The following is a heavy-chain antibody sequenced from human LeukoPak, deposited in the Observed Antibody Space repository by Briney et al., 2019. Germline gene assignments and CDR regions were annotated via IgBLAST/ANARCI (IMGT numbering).Heavy chain of an antibody. D-gene: IGHD3-10*01. CDR3: ARDRSYYGSGRPYPNWFDT. J-gene: IGHJ5*02. CDR2: IYTSGST. V-gene: IGHV4-4*07. Sequence: SETLSLTCTVSGGSLSSYYWSWIRQPAGKGLEWIGRIYTSGSTNYNPSLKSRVTMSVDTSKNQFSLKLSSVTAADTAVYYCARDRSYYGSGRPYPNWFDTWGQGTLVTVS. CDR1: GGSLSSYY.